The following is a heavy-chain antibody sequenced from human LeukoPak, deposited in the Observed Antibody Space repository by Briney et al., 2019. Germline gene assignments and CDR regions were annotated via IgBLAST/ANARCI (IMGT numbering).Heavy chain of an antibody. J-gene: IGHJ3*01. CDR3: AKGGGRPLGDAFDV. V-gene: IGHV3-48*03. D-gene: IGHD1-26*01. Sequence: GGSLRLSCAASGFTFSSYEMNWVRQAPGKGLEWVSYISSSGSTIYYADSVKGRFTISRDNAKNSLYLQMNSLRVEDTAVYYCAKGGGRPLGDAFDVWGQGTTVTVSS. CDR2: ISSSGSTI. CDR1: GFTFSSYE.